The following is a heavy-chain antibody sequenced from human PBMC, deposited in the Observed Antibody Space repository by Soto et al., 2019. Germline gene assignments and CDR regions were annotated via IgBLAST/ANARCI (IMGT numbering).Heavy chain of an antibody. CDR2: IYISGNT. CDR3: ARELKPYNSGWYFTLS. V-gene: IGHV4-4*07. D-gene: IGHD6-19*01. Sequence: SETLSLTCSVSGGSVSSHYWSWARQPAGKGLEWIGRIYISGNTKYNPSFKSRVTMSVDTSKNQVSLRLSSVTAADTAVYYCARELKPYNSGWYFTLSWSQGTQVTVSS. CDR1: GGSVSSHY. J-gene: IGHJ5*02.